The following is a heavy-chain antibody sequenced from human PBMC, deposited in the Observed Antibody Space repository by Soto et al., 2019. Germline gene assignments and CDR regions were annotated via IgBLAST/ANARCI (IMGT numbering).Heavy chain of an antibody. CDR3: PTGADSSCLY. CDR1: GFSLSTRGVG. Sequence: QITLNESGPTLAKPTQTLTLTCSFSGFSLSTRGVGVGWIRQPPGKALERLALIYWDDDKRYSPPLTNRLTITKATAKPQVFVTTTTMDPVAQATTYCPTGADSSCLYGRQATLLIVSS. V-gene: IGHV2-5*02. D-gene: IGHD3-22*01. J-gene: IGHJ4*02. CDR2: IYWDDDK.